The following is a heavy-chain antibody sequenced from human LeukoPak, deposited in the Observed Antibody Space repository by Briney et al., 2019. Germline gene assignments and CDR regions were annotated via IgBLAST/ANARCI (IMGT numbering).Heavy chain of an antibody. V-gene: IGHV5-51*01. CDR2: INPANSDT. CDR3: AKRRLNVYETSPWDPDL. Sequence: PGESLKISCKGSGNSFTNNWIACVRHMPGKGLEWMGIINPANSDTKYSAPFQGQVTISADRSTTTSYLHWSSLKASDTAIYYCAKRRLNVYETSPWDPDLWGQGTLVTVSS. J-gene: IGHJ5*02. D-gene: IGHD2-2*01. CDR1: GNSFTNNW.